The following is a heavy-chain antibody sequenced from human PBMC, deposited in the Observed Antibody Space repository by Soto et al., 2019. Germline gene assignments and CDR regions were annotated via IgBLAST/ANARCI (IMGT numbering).Heavy chain of an antibody. CDR3: ARDSLYGQQWLVKDLS. CDR1: GFTFSSYA. CDR2: ISGSGGST. J-gene: IGHJ4*02. D-gene: IGHD6-19*01. V-gene: IGHV3-23*01. Sequence: GGSLRLSCAASGFTFSSYAMSWFRQAPGKGLEWVSAISGSGGSTYYADSVKGRFTISRDNSKNTLYLQMNSLRAEDTAVYYCARDSLYGQQWLVKDLSWGQGTLVTVS.